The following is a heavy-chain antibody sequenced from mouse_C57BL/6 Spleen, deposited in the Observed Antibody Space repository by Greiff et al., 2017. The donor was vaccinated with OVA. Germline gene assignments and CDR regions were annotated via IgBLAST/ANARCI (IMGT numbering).Heavy chain of an antibody. CDR3: ARSLITTVVGDY. V-gene: IGHV1-82*01. CDR2: IYPGDGDT. CDR1: GYAFSSSW. J-gene: IGHJ2*01. D-gene: IGHD1-1*01. Sequence: VQLKQSGPELVKPGASVKISCKASGYAFSSSWMNWVKQRPGKGLEWIGRIYPGDGDTNYNGKFKGKATLTADKSSSTAYMQLSSLTSEDSAVYFCARSLITTVVGDYWGQGTTLTVSS.